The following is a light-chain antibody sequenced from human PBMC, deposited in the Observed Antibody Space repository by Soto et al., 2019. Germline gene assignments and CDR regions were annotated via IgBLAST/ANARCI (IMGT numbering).Light chain of an antibody. V-gene: IGKV3-15*01. J-gene: IGKJ2*01. CDR2: DAA. CDR3: QQYDNWPPS. Sequence: EIVMTQSPATLSVSPGERSTLSCRASQSVSSNLAWYQQKPGQAPRLLIYDAASRATGITDRFSGSGSGTEFTLTISSLHSEDFAVYCCQQYDNWPPSFVQGIKLEIK. CDR1: QSVSSN.